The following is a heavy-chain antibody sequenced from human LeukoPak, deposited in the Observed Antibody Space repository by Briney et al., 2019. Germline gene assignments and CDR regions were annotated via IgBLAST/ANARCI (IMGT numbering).Heavy chain of an antibody. CDR3: ARDWDSSGYYYFFDY. J-gene: IGHJ4*02. D-gene: IGHD3-22*01. V-gene: IGHV3-21*01. CDR1: GFTFSSYW. Sequence: GGSLRLSCAASGFTFSSYWMHWVRQAPGKGLEWVSSISSSSSYIYYADSVKGRFTISRDNAKNSLYLQMNSLRAEDTAVYYCARDWDSSGYYYFFDYWGQGTLVTVSS. CDR2: ISSSSSYI.